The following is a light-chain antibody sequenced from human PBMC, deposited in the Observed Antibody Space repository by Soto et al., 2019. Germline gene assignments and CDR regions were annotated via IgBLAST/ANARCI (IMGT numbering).Light chain of an antibody. CDR3: MQALQTPPYT. CDR2: LGS. CDR1: QSLLHSNGYNY. V-gene: IGKV2-28*01. J-gene: IGKJ2*01. Sequence: DIVMTQSPLSLPVTPGEPASISCRSSQSLLHSNGYNYLDWYLQKPGQSPQLLIYLGSNRASGVPDRFSGSGSVTGFTLKISRVEAEDVGVYYCMQALQTPPYTFGQGTKLEIK.